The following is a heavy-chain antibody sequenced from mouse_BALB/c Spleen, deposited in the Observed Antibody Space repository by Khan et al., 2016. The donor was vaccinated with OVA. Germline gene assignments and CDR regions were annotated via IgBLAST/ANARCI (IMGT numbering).Heavy chain of an antibody. D-gene: IGHD3-1*01. CDR1: GYTFTNYW. Sequence: QVQLKQSGAELVRPGTSVKISCKASGYTFTNYWLGWIKQRPGHGLEWIGDIYPGGGYTNYNEKFKGKATLTAGTSSSTAYMQLSGLTSEDSTVYFGGRWATWYFDVWGAGTTVTVSS. CDR3: GRWATWYFDV. V-gene: IGHV1-63*02. CDR2: IYPGGGYT. J-gene: IGHJ1*01.